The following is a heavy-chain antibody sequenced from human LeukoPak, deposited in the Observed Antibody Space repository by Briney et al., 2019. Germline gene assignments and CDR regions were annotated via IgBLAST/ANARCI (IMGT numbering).Heavy chain of an antibody. D-gene: IGHD5-24*01. V-gene: IGHV4-38-2*01. CDR2: IYHSGST. CDR3: ARGDGYNLDWYFDL. Sequence: SETLSLTCAVSGYSISSGYYWGWIRQPPGKGLEWIGSIYHSGSTYYNLSLKSRVTISVDTSKNQFSLKLSSVTAADTAVSYCARGDGYNLDWYFDLWGRGTLVTVSS. J-gene: IGHJ2*01. CDR1: GYSISSGYY.